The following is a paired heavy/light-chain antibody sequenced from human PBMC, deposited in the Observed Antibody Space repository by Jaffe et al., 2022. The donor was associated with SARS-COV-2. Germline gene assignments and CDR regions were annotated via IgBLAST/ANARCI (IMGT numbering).Heavy chain of an antibody. CDR2: IYYSGTT. CDR3: ARCMYYDFWRGYSGSYYGMDV. Sequence: QLQLQESGPGLVKPSETLSLTCTVSGGSIRSSSYYWGWIRQPPGKGLEWIGSIYYSGTTYFNPSLKSRVTISVDTSKNHFSLKLSSVTAADTAVYYCARCMYYDFWRGYSGSYYGMDVWGQGTTVTVSS. CDR1: GGSIRSSSYY. D-gene: IGHD3-3*01. V-gene: IGHV4-39*02. J-gene: IGHJ6*01.
Light chain of an antibody. Sequence: DIQMTQSPSSLSASVGDRVTITCRASQGINNYLAWFQQKPGKAPKSLIFAASSLQSGVPSRFSGRGSETDFTLTISSLQPEDFATYYCQQYNAYPITFGQGTRLEIK. CDR2: AAS. CDR1: QGINNY. J-gene: IGKJ5*01. CDR3: QQYNAYPIT. V-gene: IGKV1-16*01.